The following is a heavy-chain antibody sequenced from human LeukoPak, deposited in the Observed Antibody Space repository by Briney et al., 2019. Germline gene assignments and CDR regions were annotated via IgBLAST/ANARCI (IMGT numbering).Heavy chain of an antibody. J-gene: IGHJ4*02. D-gene: IGHD1-26*01. CDR3: ARDRSGSYATFDY. CDR2: ISSSSSYI. Sequence: GGPLRLSCAASGFTFSSYSMNWVRQAPGKGLEWVSSISSSSSYIYYADSVKGRFTISRDNAKNSLHLQMNSLRAEDTAVYYCARDRSGSYATFDYWGQGTLVTVSS. CDR1: GFTFSSYS. V-gene: IGHV3-21*01.